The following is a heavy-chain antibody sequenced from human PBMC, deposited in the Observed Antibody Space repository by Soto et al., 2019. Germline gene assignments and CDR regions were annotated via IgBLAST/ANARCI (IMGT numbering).Heavy chain of an antibody. CDR1: GFTFSSYA. CDR2: ISGSGGST. CDR3: AKYVLTGPYTSFDY. V-gene: IGHV3-23*01. J-gene: IGHJ4*02. Sequence: EVQLLESGGGLVQPGGSLRLSCAASGFTFSSYAMSWVRQAPGKGLEWVSAISGSGGSTYYADSVKGRFTISRDNSKNTLDLQMDSLRAEATAVYYCAKYVLTGPYTSFDYWGQGTLVTVSS. D-gene: IGHD3-9*01.